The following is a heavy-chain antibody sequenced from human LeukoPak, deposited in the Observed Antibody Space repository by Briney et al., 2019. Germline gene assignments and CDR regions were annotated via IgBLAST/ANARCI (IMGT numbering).Heavy chain of an antibody. V-gene: IGHV3-9*01. CDR2: ICWNSGSI. CDR1: GFTFDDYA. J-gene: IGHJ4*02. Sequence: RPGGSLRLSCAASGFTFDDYAMHWVRQAPGKGLEWVSGICWNSGSIGYADSVKGRFTISRDNAKNSLYLQMNSLRAEDTALYYCAKDISGSGRYYFDYWGQGTLVTVSS. CDR3: AKDISGSGRYYFDY. D-gene: IGHD6-19*01.